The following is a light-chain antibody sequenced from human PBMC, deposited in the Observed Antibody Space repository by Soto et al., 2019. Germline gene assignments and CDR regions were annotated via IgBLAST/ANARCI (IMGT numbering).Light chain of an antibody. CDR2: GVS. V-gene: IGLV2-14*01. CDR1: SSDIGGYNY. Sequence: QSVLTQPASVSGPPGQSITISCTGTSSDIGGYNYVSWYQQYPGKAPKLMIYGVSNRPSGVSNRFSGSKSGNTASLTITGLQAEDEADYYCSSYVSNNNYVFGTGTKVTVL. J-gene: IGLJ1*01. CDR3: SSYVSNNNYV.